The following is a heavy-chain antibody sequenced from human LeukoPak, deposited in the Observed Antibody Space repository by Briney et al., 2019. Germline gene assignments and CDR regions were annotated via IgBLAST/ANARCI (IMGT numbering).Heavy chain of an antibody. V-gene: IGHV3-52*01. CDR3: ASHTGAGVAFRPFHI. D-gene: IGHD2-8*01. J-gene: IGHJ3*02. Sequence: GGSLRLSCAASGFTFSSSWMHWVCQAPEKGLEWVADIKCDGSEKYYVDSVKGRLTISRDNAKNSLYLQMNSLRAEDTALYYCASHTGAGVAFRPFHIWGQGTMVTVSS. CDR2: IKCDGSEK. CDR1: GFTFSSSW.